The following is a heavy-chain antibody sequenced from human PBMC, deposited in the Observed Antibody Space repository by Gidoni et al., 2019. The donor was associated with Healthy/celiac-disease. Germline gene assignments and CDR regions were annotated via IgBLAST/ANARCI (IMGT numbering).Heavy chain of an antibody. CDR3: ARERITMVQYYYYGMDV. CDR1: GYTFTGYY. V-gene: IGHV1-2*02. D-gene: IGHD3-10*01. CDR2: INPNSGGT. Sequence: QVQLVQSGAEVKKPGASVKVSCKASGYTFTGYYMHWVRQAPGQGLEWMGWINPNSGGTNYAQKFQGRVTMTRDTSISTAYMELSRLRSDDTAVYYCARERITMVQYYYYGMDVWGQGTTVTVSS. J-gene: IGHJ6*02.